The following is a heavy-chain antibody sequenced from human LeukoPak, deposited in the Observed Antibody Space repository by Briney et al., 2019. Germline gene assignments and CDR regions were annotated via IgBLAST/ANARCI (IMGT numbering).Heavy chain of an antibody. D-gene: IGHD3-9*01. CDR1: GGTFSSYA. J-gene: IGHJ6*02. CDR3: ARLRRYFDDYYYYGMDV. V-gene: IGHV1-69*04. Sequence: ASVKVSCKASGGTFSSYAISWVRQAPGQGLEWMGRIIPMLHIANYAQKFQGRVTITADKSTSTAYMELSSLRSEDTAVYYCARLRRYFDDYYYYGMDVWGQGTTVTVSS. CDR2: IIPMLHIA.